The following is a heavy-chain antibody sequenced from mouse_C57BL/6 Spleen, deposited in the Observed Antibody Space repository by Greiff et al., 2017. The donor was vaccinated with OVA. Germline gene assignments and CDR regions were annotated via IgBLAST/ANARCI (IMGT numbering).Heavy chain of an antibody. Sequence: LVESGAELVRPGTSVKMSCKASGYTFTNYWIGWAKQRPGHGLEWIGDIYPGGGYTNYNEKFKGKATLTADKSSSTAYMQFSSLTSEDSAIYYCARGPFDYWGQGTTLTVSS. CDR3: ARGPFDY. CDR1: GYTFTNYW. J-gene: IGHJ2*01. CDR2: IYPGGGYT. V-gene: IGHV1-63*01.